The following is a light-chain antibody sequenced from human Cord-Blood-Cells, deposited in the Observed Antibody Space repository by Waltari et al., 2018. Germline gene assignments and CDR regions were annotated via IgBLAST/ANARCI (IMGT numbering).Light chain of an antibody. Sequence: QSALTQPASVSGSPGQSITISCTGTSSDVGGYNYVSWYQQHPGKAPKLMIYDVSKRPSGVYNRFSGSKSGNTASLTIYGLQAEDEADYYCSSYTSSSTLVFGGGTKLTVL. CDR1: SSDVGGYNY. CDR3: SSYTSSSTLV. CDR2: DVS. V-gene: IGLV2-14*01. J-gene: IGLJ3*02.